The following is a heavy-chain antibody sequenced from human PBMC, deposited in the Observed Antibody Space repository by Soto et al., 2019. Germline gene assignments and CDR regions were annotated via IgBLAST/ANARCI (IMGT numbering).Heavy chain of an antibody. V-gene: IGHV1-2*04. CDR1: GYTFTGYY. CDR3: ARGGLMNCSGGSCPPAELDAFDI. CDR2: INPNSGGT. J-gene: IGHJ3*02. D-gene: IGHD2-15*01. Sequence: ASVKVSCKASGYTFTGYYMHWVRQAPGQGLEWMGWINPNSGGTNYAQKFQGWVTMTRDTSISTAYMELSRLRSDDTAVYYCARGGLMNCSGGSCPPAELDAFDIWGQGTMVTVSS.